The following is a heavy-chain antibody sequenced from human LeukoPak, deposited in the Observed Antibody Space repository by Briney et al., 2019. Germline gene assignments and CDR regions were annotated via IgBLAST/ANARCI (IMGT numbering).Heavy chain of an antibody. CDR1: GFTFSSYW. Sequence: GGSLRLSCAASGFTFSSYWMHWIRQSPGKGLVWVSCISGDGSNRRYADSVKGRFTISRDNAKDTLYLQLDSLRVEDTAVYYCTGPGGGGSHMAFDPWGQGTLVTVSS. CDR3: TGPGGGGSHMAFDP. D-gene: IGHD2-15*01. J-gene: IGHJ5*02. CDR2: ISGDGSNR. V-gene: IGHV3-74*01.